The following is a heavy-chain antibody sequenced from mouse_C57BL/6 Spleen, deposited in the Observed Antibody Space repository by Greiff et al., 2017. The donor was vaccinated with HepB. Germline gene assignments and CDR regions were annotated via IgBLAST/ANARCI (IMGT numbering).Heavy chain of an antibody. CDR1: GYEFSGSW. Sequence: VQLKQSGPELVKPGASVKISCTASGYEFSGSWMHWVKQRPGQGLEWIGRIYPGDGDTNYDGKFQGKATLTADTSSSTAYMQLSSLTSEDSAVYFCATDDSIYFDYWGQGTTLTVSS. CDR3: ATDDSIYFDY. V-gene: IGHV1-82*01. J-gene: IGHJ2*01. CDR2: IYPGDGDT. D-gene: IGHD1-1*01.